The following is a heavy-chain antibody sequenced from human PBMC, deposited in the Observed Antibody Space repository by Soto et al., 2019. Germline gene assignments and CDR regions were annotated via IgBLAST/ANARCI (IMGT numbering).Heavy chain of an antibody. Sequence: SETLSLTCTVSGGSISNYYWSWIRQHPGKGLEWIGYFYYSGSTYYNPSLKSRVTISVNTSKNQFSLKLSSVTAADTAVYYCARSVFPWGQGTLVTVSS. CDR1: GGSISNYY. J-gene: IGHJ5*02. CDR2: FYYSGST. V-gene: IGHV4-59*06. CDR3: ARSVFP.